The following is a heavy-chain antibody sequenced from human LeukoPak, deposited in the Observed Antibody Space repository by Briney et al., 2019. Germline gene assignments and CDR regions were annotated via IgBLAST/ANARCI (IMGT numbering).Heavy chain of an antibody. D-gene: IGHD2-8*01. CDR3: ARDRGWVYFDY. CDR1: GFTFSSYS. V-gene: IGHV3-48*01. CDR2: ICSSSSTI. J-gene: IGHJ4*02. Sequence: PGGSLRLSCAASGFTFSSYSMNWVRQAPGKGLEWVSYICSSSSTIYYADSVKGRFTISRDNAKNSLYLQMNSLRAEDTAVYYCARDRGWVYFDYWGQGTLVTVSS.